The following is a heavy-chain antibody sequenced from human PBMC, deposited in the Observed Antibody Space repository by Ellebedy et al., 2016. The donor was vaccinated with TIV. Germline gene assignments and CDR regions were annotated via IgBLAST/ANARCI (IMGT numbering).Heavy chain of an antibody. CDR3: SKGRKLIRSSSLDY. CDR1: GFTFSSYA. Sequence: PGGSLRLSCAASGFTFSSYAMNWIRQAPGKGLEWVSVISGGCETTSYADSVKGRFTISRDNSKNMLFLQMNSLRAEDTALYYCSKGRKLIRSSSLDYWGQGTLVTVSS. D-gene: IGHD3-22*01. J-gene: IGHJ4*02. CDR2: ISGGCETT. V-gene: IGHV3-23*01.